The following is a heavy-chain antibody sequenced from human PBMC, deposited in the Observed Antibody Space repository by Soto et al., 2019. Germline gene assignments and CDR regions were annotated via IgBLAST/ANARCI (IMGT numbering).Heavy chain of an antibody. CDR3: ARDVGFDYVN. V-gene: IGHV3-7*01. CDR1: GFSIASYW. CDR2: TKEDGSEI. D-gene: IGHD3-16*01. Sequence: EVQLVESGGGLVQPGGSLRISCAVSGFSIASYWMSWVRQAPGKGLEWVATTKEDGSEIYYVDSVRGRFTISRDNAENSLYLQMNSRSAEDTAVYFCARDVGFDYVNWGQGTLVTVSS. J-gene: IGHJ4*02.